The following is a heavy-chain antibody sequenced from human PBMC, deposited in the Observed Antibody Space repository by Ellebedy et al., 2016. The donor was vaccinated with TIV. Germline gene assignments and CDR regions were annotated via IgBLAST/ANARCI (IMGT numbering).Heavy chain of an antibody. CDR2: IYSGGST. J-gene: IGHJ4*02. Sequence: PGGSLRLSCAASGFTVSSNYMTWVRQAPGKGLEWVSIIYSGGSTYYADSVKDRFTISRDNSKNTLYLQMSSLRAEDTAIYYCARTKYLDYWGQGTLVTVSS. CDR3: ARTKYLDY. CDR1: GFTVSSNY. V-gene: IGHV3-66*01.